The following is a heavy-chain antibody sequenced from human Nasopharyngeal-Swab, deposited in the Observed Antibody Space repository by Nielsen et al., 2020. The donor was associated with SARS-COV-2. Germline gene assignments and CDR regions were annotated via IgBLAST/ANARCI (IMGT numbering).Heavy chain of an antibody. V-gene: IGHV4-59*01. Sequence: SETLSLTCTVSSGSISSYYWSWIRQPPGKGLEWIGYIYYSGSTNYNPSLKSRVTISVDTSKNQFSLKLSSVTAADTAVYYCARIAVAALNDWYFDLWGRGTLVTVSS. CDR3: ARIAVAALNDWYFDL. D-gene: IGHD6-19*01. CDR1: SGSISSYY. CDR2: IYYSGST. J-gene: IGHJ2*01.